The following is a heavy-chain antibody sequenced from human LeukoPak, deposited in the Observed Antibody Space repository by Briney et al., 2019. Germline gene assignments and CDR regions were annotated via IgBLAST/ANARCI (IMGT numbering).Heavy chain of an antibody. Sequence: SVKVSCKASGGTFSSYAISWVRQAPGQGLEWMGRIIPILGIANYAQKFQGRVTITADKSTSTAYMELSSLRAEDTAVYYCARDVKELVWFGELLAGGLSDYYGMDVWGQGTTVTVSS. CDR1: GGTFSSYA. V-gene: IGHV1-69*04. CDR3: ARDVKELVWFGELLAGGLSDYYGMDV. D-gene: IGHD3-10*01. CDR2: IIPILGIA. J-gene: IGHJ6*02.